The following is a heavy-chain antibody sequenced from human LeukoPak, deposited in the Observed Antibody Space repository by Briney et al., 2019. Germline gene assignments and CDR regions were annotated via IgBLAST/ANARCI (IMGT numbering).Heavy chain of an antibody. CDR3: ARDGRRSGYGDSRTFDY. D-gene: IGHD4-17*01. J-gene: IGHJ4*02. CDR1: GFTFSSYG. CDR2: IWYDGSNK. V-gene: IGHV3-33*01. Sequence: GGSLRLSCAASGFTFSSYGMHWVRQAPGKGLEWVAVIWYDGSNKYYADSAKGRFTISRDNSKNTLYLQMNSLRAEDTAVYYCARDGRRSGYGDSRTFDYWGQGTLVTVSS.